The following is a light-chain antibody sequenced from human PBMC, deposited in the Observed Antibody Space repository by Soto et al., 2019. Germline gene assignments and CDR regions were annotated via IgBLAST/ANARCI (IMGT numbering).Light chain of an antibody. CDR2: GAS. CDR3: QQYGNSPRS. J-gene: IGKJ4*01. Sequence: ELVLTQSPGPLSLSPGERATLSCRASQSVYSRYLAWYQQKPGQAPRLLIYGASSRLTGIPERFSGSGSGTDFTLTISRLEHEDVAVYYCQQYGNSPRSFGGGTKVDIK. V-gene: IGKV3-20*01. CDR1: QSVYSRY.